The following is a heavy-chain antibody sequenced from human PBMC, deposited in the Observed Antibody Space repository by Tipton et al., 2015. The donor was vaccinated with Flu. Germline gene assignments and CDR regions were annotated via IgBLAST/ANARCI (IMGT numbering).Heavy chain of an antibody. D-gene: IGHD3-10*01. Sequence: LRLSCTVSGGSPSSFYWSWIRQPAGKGLEWIGRIYTSGSTKYNPSLKSRLSMSVDTSKNQFSLKLTSVTAADTAVYYCARGSGSGTYVIFDFWGQGTLVTVSS. CDR3: ARGSGSGTYVIFDF. J-gene: IGHJ4*02. CDR1: GGSPSSFY. CDR2: IYTSGST. V-gene: IGHV4-4*07.